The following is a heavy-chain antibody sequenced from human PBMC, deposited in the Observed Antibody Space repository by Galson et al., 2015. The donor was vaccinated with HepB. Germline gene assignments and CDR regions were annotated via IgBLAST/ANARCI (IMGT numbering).Heavy chain of an antibody. CDR1: GFTFSSKW. J-gene: IGHJ4*02. D-gene: IGHD5-24*01. CDR3: SPQLDY. Sequence: SLRLSCAASGFTFSSKWMDWVRQAPGKGLEWVANINQDGSEKYYVDSVKGRFTISRDNAKNSLYLQMNSLRADDTAVYYCSPQLDYWGQGTLVTVSS. CDR2: INQDGSEK. V-gene: IGHV3-7*03.